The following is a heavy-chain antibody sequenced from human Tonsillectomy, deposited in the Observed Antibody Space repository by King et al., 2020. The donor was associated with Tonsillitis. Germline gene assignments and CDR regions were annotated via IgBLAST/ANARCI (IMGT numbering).Heavy chain of an antibody. J-gene: IGHJ5*02. CDR1: GYTFSIYG. V-gene: IGHV1-18*01. Sequence: QLVQSGAEVKKPGASVKVSCKASGYTFSIYGITWVRQAPGQGLEWMGWISGYNGNTNYAQKFQGRDTMTTDTSTTTAYMELRSLRSDDTAVYYCARVSIAAAGTRARSNWFDPWGQGTLVTVSS. CDR3: ARVSIAAAGTRARSNWFDP. CDR2: ISGYNGNT. D-gene: IGHD6-13*01.